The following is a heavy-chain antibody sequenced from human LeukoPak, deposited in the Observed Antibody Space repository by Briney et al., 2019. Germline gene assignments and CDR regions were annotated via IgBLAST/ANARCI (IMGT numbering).Heavy chain of an antibody. CDR2: ISRNSTYI. CDR3: ASDEGNYFDY. J-gene: IGHJ4*02. V-gene: IGHV3-21*01. CDR1: GFTFSSYI. Sequence: GGSLRLSCAASGFTFSSYIMNWVRQAPGKGLEWVASISRNSTYIHYADSVKGQFTISRDNARNSLFLQMNSLRAGDTAIYYCASDEGNYFDYWGQGTLVTVSS.